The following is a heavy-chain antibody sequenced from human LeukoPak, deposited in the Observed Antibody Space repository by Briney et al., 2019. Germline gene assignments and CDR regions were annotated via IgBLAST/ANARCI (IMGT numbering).Heavy chain of an antibody. V-gene: IGHV3-30*03. D-gene: IGHD2-2*01. J-gene: IGHJ6*02. CDR3: SRDGHCTSSSCFPQNYYFYGMDV. CDR1: GFTFSSYG. Sequence: TGGSLRLSCAASGFTFSSYGMHWVRQAPGKGLEWVAVISYDGSNKYYADSVKGRFTISRDNSKNTLYLQMNSLKTEDTAVYYCSRDGHCTSSSCFPQNYYFYGMDVWGHGTTVTVSS. CDR2: ISYDGSNK.